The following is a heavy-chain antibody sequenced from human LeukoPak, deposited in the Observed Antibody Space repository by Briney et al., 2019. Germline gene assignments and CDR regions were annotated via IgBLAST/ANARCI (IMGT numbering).Heavy chain of an antibody. CDR1: GFTFSSYA. V-gene: IGHV3-23*01. Sequence: GSLRLSCAASGFTFSSYAMSWVRQAPGKGLEWVSGISGSGDNTYYADSVKGRFTISRDNSKNTLYLQMNSLRAEDTAVYYCAKNSGFSTDNWFDPWGQGTLVTVSS. CDR3: AKNSGFSTDNWFDP. D-gene: IGHD2/OR15-2a*01. J-gene: IGHJ5*02. CDR2: ISGSGDNT.